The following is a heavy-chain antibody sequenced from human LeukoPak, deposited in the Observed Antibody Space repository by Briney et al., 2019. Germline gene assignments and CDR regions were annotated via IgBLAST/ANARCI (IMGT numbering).Heavy chain of an antibody. J-gene: IGHJ4*02. D-gene: IGHD3-22*01. V-gene: IGHV3-23*01. Sequence: PGGSLRLSCAASGFTFSTYAMTWVRQAPGKGLEWVSAISGNGGNTYHADSVKGRFTISRDNSKNTVSLQMNSLRAEDTAVYYCAKGDDYYDSSGYYDYWGQGTLVTVSS. CDR3: AKGDDYYDSSGYYDY. CDR2: ISGNGGNT. CDR1: GFTFSTYA.